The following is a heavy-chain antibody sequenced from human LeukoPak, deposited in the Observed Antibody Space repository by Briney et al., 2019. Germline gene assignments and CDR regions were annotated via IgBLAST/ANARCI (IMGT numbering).Heavy chain of an antibody. D-gene: IGHD3-22*01. J-gene: IGHJ4*02. CDR2: ISSGSSYI. CDR3: ASSSYDDSGYYHN. CDR1: GFTFSTYS. V-gene: IGHV3-21*01. Sequence: GGSLRLSCAASGFTFSTYSMNWVRQAPGKGLEWVSSISSGSSYIYYADSVKGRFTISRDNAKNSLYLQMNSLRAEDTAVYYCASSSYDDSGYYHNWGQGTLVTVSS.